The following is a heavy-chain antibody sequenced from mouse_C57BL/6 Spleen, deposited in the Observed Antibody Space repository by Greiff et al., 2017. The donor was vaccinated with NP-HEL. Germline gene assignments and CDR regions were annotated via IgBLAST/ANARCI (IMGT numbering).Heavy chain of an antibody. CDR2: IDPETGGT. V-gene: IGHV1-15*01. CDR1: GYTFTDYE. D-gene: IGHD2-2*01. J-gene: IGHJ4*01. Sequence: QVQLQQSGAELVRPGASVTLSCKASGYTFTDYEMHWVKQTPVHGLEWIGAIDPETGGTAYNQKFKGKAILTADKSSSTAYMELRSLTSEDSAVYYCTRSTSMVTTGGGYAMDYWGQGTSVTVSS. CDR3: TRSTSMVTTGGGYAMDY.